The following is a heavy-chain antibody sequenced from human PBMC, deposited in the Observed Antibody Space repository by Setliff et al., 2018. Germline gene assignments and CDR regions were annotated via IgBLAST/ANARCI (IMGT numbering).Heavy chain of an antibody. CDR2: IGHTGSI. CDR3: ARDLGHGGDSDY. CDR1: GYSISSGHY. D-gene: IGHD2-21*02. Sequence: LSLTCTVSGYSISSGHYWGWIRQPPGKGLEWVGNIGHTGSINYNPSLKSRLTISRDTSKNQVSLKLNSVTATDTAVYYCARDLGHGGDSDYWGQGILVTVSS. J-gene: IGHJ4*02. V-gene: IGHV4-38-2*02.